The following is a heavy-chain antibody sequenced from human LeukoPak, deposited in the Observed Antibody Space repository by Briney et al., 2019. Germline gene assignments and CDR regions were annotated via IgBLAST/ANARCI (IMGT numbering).Heavy chain of an antibody. CDR2: VSANGVGT. CDR1: GFTFSSYA. Sequence: GGSLRLSCAASGFTFSSYAMSWLRQAQGKGLEWVSTVSANGVGTYYTDSVKGRFTISRDNSKNTLYLQMNSLRAEDTAVYHCAKEAGHWDFDYWGQGTLATVSS. J-gene: IGHJ4*02. CDR3: AKEAGHWDFDY. D-gene: IGHD7-27*01. V-gene: IGHV3-23*01.